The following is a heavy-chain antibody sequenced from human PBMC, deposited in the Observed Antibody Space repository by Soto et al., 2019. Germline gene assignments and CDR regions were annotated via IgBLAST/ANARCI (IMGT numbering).Heavy chain of an antibody. CDR3: AREGTVSGGTPLGV. CDR1: GGSISRSTW. Sequence: PSVTLSLTCAVCGGSISRSTWWSWVRQPPGKGLEWIGEIYHSGSTNYNPSLKSRVTISVDKSKNQFSLKLSSVTSEDTAVYYCAREGTVSGGTPLGVWGQGTTVTVSS. D-gene: IGHD2-15*01. V-gene: IGHV4-4*02. J-gene: IGHJ6*02. CDR2: IYHSGST.